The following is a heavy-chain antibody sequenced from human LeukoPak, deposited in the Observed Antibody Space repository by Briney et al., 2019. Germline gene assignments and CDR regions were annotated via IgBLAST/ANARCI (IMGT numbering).Heavy chain of an antibody. D-gene: IGHD1-14*01. CDR2: IYTSGST. Sequence: SETLSLTCTVSGGSISSGFYYWSWIRQPAGKGLEWIGRIYTSGSTNYNPSLKSRVTISLDTSKNQFSLKLSSVTAADAAVYYCARRKDGHDYWGQGTLVTVSS. J-gene: IGHJ4*02. CDR3: ARRKDGHDY. V-gene: IGHV4-61*02. CDR1: GGSISSGFYY.